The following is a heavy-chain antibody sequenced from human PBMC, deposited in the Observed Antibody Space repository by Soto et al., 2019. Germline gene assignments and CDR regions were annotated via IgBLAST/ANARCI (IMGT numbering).Heavy chain of an antibody. CDR3: ARIEWPPHESYYGMDV. J-gene: IGHJ6*02. CDR1: GYTFTSYG. D-gene: IGHD5-12*01. CDR2: ISAYNGNT. V-gene: IGHV1-18*01. Sequence: QVELVQCGAEVKKPGASVKVSCKASGYTFTSYGISWVRQARGQGLEWMGWISAYNGNTNYAQKLQGRVTMTTDTSTSIAYMELRSLRSDDTAVYYCARIEWPPHESYYGMDVWGQGTTVTVSS.